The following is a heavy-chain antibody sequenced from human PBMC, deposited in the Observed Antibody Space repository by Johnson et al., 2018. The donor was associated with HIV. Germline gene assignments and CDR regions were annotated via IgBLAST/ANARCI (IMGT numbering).Heavy chain of an antibody. Sequence: VQLVESGGGLVQPGGSLRLSCAASAFTFSRYWMTWVRQAPGKGLEWVANIKQDASEKYYVDSVKGRFTISRDNAKNSLYLQMNSLRAEDTAVYYCAREGTYEPLHRIYDYGDYPAFDIWGQGTMVTVFS. D-gene: IGHD4-17*01. CDR2: IKQDASEK. CDR1: AFTFSRYW. CDR3: AREGTYEPLHRIYDYGDYPAFDI. J-gene: IGHJ3*02. V-gene: IGHV3-7*01.